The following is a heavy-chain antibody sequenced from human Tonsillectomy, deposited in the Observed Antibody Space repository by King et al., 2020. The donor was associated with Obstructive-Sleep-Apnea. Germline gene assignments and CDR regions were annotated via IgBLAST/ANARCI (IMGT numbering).Heavy chain of an antibody. CDR3: AKVSSYDWEKDPLDY. CDR1: GFTFSTYG. D-gene: IGHD5-12*01. J-gene: IGHJ4*02. CDR2: ISYDGSNE. Sequence: VQLVESGGGVVQPGRSLRLSCGASGFTFSTYGMHWVRQAPGKGLEWVAVISYDGSNEYYEDSVKGRFTISRDNSKNTVYLQMNSLRAEDTSVYHCAKVSSYDWEKDPLDYWCQGTLVTVSS. V-gene: IGHV3-30*18.